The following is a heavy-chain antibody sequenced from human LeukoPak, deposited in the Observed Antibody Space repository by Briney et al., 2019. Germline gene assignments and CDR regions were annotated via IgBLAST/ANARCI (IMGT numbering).Heavy chain of an antibody. Sequence: GGSLRLSCAASGFTFSSYAMSWVRQAPGKGLEWVSAISGSGGSTYYADSVKGRFTISRDNSKNTLYLQMNSLRAEDTAIYYCAKDLSKSRITMVRGVPRPSDYWGQGTLVTVSS. CDR1: GFTFSSYA. J-gene: IGHJ4*02. CDR2: ISGSGGST. V-gene: IGHV3-23*01. D-gene: IGHD3-10*01. CDR3: AKDLSKSRITMVRGVPRPSDY.